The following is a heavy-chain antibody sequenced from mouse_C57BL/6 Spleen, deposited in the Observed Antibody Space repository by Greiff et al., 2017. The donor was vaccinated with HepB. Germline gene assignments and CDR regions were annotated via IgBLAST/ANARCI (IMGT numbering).Heavy chain of an antibody. CDR3: ARLMNSNLYYYAMDY. CDR2: IYPGDGDT. Sequence: QVQLKESGPELVKPGASVKISCKASGYAFSSSWMNWVKQRPGKGLEWIGRIYPGDGDTNYNGKFKGKATLTADKSSSTAYMQLSSLTSEDSAVYFCARLMNSNLYYYAMDYWGQGTSVTVSS. V-gene: IGHV1-82*01. D-gene: IGHD2-5*01. CDR1: GYAFSSSW. J-gene: IGHJ4*01.